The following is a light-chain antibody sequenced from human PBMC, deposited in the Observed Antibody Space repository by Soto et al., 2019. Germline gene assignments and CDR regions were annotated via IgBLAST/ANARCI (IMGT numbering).Light chain of an antibody. V-gene: IGLV2-14*01. J-gene: IGLJ1*01. CDR3: SSYTSSSKNV. Sequence: VLTQPASVSGSPGQSITISCTGTSSDVGGYNYVSWYQQHPGKAPKLMIYEVSNRPSGVSNRFSGSKSGNTASLTISGLQAEDEADYYCSSYTSSSKNVFGTGTKVTVL. CDR1: SSDVGGYNY. CDR2: EVS.